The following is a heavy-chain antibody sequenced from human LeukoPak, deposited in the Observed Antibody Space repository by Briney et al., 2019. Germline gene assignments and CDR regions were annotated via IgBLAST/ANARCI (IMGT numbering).Heavy chain of an antibody. CDR3: AIGGGYLDS. Sequence: ASVKVSCKASGYTFTCYHMHWVRQAPGQGLERMGRINPNSGGTNYAQKFQGRVTITRDTSISTDYMELSRLRSDDTAVYYCAIGGGYLDSWGQGTLLTVSS. CDR1: GYTFTCYH. CDR2: INPNSGGT. J-gene: IGHJ4*02. D-gene: IGHD2-15*01. V-gene: IGHV1-2*06.